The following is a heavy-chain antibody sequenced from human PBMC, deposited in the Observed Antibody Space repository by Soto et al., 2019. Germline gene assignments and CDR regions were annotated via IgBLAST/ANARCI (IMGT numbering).Heavy chain of an antibody. J-gene: IGHJ6*02. V-gene: IGHV4-4*07. CDR3: AREVKQRLGYYYIGLDV. CDR2: FSLSGDT. Sequence: DTLSLTCAVSGDSIRTFYWNWFRQPAGGGLEWIGRFSLSGDTDYNPSLRSRLTMSFDTSKSQLSLSLTSVTAADTAVYYCAREVKQRLGYYYIGLDVWGQGTTVTVSS. D-gene: IGHD6-25*01. CDR1: GDSIRTFY.